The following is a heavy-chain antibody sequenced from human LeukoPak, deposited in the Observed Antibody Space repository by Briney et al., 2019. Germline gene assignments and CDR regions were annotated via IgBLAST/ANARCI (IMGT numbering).Heavy chain of an antibody. D-gene: IGHD3-10*01. CDR3: AKAPLDYYGSGSYDY. Sequence: GGSLRLSCAASGFTFSSYAMSWVRQAPGKGLEWVPAISGSGGSAYYADSVKGRFTISRDNSKNTLYLQMNSLRAEDTAVYYCAKAPLDYYGSGSYDYWGQGTLVTVSS. CDR1: GFTFSSYA. V-gene: IGHV3-23*01. J-gene: IGHJ4*02. CDR2: ISGSGGSA.